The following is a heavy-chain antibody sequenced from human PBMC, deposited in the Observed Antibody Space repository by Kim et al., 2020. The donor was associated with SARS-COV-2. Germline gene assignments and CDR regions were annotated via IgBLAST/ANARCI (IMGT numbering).Heavy chain of an antibody. J-gene: IGHJ2*01. Sequence: GWIGHTYYTGTTNYNPSLRRRCTISVDTSKNQFSLRLSSVTAADTAVYYCSRGDADYGDYVGTWYFDLWGRGTLVTVSS. D-gene: IGHD4-17*01. V-gene: IGHV4-59*09. CDR3: SRGDADYGDYVGTWYFDL. CDR2: TYYTGTT.